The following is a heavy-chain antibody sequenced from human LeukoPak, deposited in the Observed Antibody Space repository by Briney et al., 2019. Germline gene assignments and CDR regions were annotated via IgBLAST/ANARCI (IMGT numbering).Heavy chain of an antibody. CDR1: GGSISSYY. J-gene: IGHJ4*02. V-gene: IGHV4-59*01. D-gene: IGHD4-17*01. CDR3: ARELTTVPYYFDY. CDR2: IYYSGNT. Sequence: SETLSLTCTVSGGSISSYYWSWIRQPPGEGLEWIGYIYYSGNTNYNTSLKSRVTISVDTSKNQFSLKLSSVTAADTAVYYCARELTTVPYYFDYWGQGTLVTVSS.